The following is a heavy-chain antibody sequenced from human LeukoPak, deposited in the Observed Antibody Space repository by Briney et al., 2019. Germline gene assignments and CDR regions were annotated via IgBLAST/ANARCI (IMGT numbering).Heavy chain of an antibody. Sequence: GGSLRLSCAASGFTFSHYAMIWVRQAPGKGLEWVSAISGSGGSTYYADSVKGRFTISRDNSKNTLYLQMNSLRAEDTAVYYCARGHILTGYYNHHFDYWGQGTLVTVSS. CDR2: ISGSGGST. J-gene: IGHJ4*02. CDR1: GFTFSHYA. CDR3: ARGHILTGYYNHHFDY. D-gene: IGHD3-9*01. V-gene: IGHV3-23*01.